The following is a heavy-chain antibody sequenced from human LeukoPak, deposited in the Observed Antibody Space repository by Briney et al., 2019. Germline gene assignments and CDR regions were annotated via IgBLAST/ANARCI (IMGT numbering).Heavy chain of an antibody. J-gene: IGHJ4*02. CDR2: ISGSGRST. Sequence: GGSLRLSCAASGFTFSSYWMHWVRQAPGKGLEWVSTISGSGRSTYYADSVKGRFTISRDNSKNTLYLQMNSLRAEDTAVYYCAKALYMTAMTPFDYWGQGTLVTVSS. D-gene: IGHD4-17*01. CDR1: GFTFSSYW. V-gene: IGHV3-23*01. CDR3: AKALYMTAMTPFDY.